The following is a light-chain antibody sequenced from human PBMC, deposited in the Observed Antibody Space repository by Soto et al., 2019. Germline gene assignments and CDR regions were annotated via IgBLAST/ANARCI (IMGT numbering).Light chain of an antibody. Sequence: EIVLTQSPGTLSVSPGERATLSCRASQSVGRNYLAWYQQKPGQAPRLLIYDASSSATGIPDRFSGSGSGTDFTLTISRLEPEDFAVYYCQQYASSPLTFGGGTKVESK. CDR1: QSVGRNY. CDR2: DAS. CDR3: QQYASSPLT. V-gene: IGKV3-20*01. J-gene: IGKJ4*01.